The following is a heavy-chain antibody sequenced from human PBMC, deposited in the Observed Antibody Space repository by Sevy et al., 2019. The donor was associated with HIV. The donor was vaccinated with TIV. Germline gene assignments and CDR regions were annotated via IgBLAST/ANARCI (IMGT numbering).Heavy chain of an antibody. CDR2: ISGSGIST. D-gene: IGHD5-12*01. CDR3: AKGIGYSGYETDY. J-gene: IGHJ4*02. CDR1: GFTFSSYA. Sequence: GGSLRLSCAASGFTFSSYAMSWVRQAPGKGLEWVSAISGSGISTYYADSVKGRFTMSRDNSKNTLYLQMNNLRAEDTAVFYCAKGIGYSGYETDYWGQGTLVTVSS. V-gene: IGHV3-23*01.